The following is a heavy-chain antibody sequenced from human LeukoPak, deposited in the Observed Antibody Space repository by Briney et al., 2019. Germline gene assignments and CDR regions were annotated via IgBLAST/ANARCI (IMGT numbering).Heavy chain of an antibody. J-gene: IGHJ3*02. CDR3: ATGIAAAAPDAFDI. V-gene: IGHV3-74*01. Sequence: GGSLRLSCAASGFTFSSYWMHWVRQVPGKGLVWVSRINSDGSSTSYADSVKGRFTISRDNAKNTLYLQMNSLRAEDTAVYYCATGIAAAAPDAFDIWGQGTMVTASS. D-gene: IGHD6-13*01. CDR1: GFTFSSYW. CDR2: INSDGSST.